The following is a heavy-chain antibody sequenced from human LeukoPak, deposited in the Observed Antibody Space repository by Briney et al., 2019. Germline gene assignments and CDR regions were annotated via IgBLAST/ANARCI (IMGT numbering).Heavy chain of an antibody. V-gene: IGHV3-9*01. J-gene: IGHJ6*02. CDR2: ISWNSGSI. CDR3: AKDLRGVEDGDYVGEVALAYYYGMDV. D-gene: IGHD4-17*01. Sequence: GGSLRLSCAASGFTFDDYAMHWVRQAPGKGLEWVSGISWNSGSIGYADSVKGRFTISRDNAKNSLYLQMNSLRAEDTALYYCAKDLRGVEDGDYVGEVALAYYYGMDVWGQGTTVTVSS. CDR1: GFTFDDYA.